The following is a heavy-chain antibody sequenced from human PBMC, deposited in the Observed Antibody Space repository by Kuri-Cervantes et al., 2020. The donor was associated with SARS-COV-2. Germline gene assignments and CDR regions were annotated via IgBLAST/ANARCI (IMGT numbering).Heavy chain of an antibody. Sequence: ESLKISCTVSGGSISSSSYYWGWIRQPPGKGLEWIGSIYYSGSTYYNPSLKSRVTISVDTSKNQFSLKLSSVTAADAAVYYCARTDSPPLNWFDPWGQGTLVTVSS. CDR2: IYYSGST. D-gene: IGHD2-21*01. V-gene: IGHV4-39*07. J-gene: IGHJ5*02. CDR1: GGSISSSSYY. CDR3: ARTDSPPLNWFDP.